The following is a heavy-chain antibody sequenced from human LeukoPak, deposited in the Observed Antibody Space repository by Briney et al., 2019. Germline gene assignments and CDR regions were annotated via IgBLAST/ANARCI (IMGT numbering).Heavy chain of an antibody. D-gene: IGHD2-21*02. CDR3: ANARDFTPITNWFDP. V-gene: IGHV3-23*01. CDR2: ISGGGGTT. Sequence: PGGSLRLSCAASGFTFSSYAMSWVRPAPGKGLQWVSGISGGGGTTYYAGSVKGRFTISRDNSKNTLYRHMNSLRAEDTAVYYCANARDFTPITNWFDPWGQGTLVTVSS. J-gene: IGHJ5*02. CDR1: GFTFSSYA.